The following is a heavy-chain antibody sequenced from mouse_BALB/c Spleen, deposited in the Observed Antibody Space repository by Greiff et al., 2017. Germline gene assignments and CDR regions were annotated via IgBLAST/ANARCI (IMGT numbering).Heavy chain of an antibody. V-gene: IGHV14-3*02. D-gene: IGHD1-2*01. J-gene: IGHJ1*01. Sequence: EVQLQQSGAELVKPGASVKLSCTASGFNIKDTYMHWVMQRPEQGLEWIGRIDPANGNTKYDPKFQGKATITADTSSNTAYLQLSSLTSEDTAVYYCARDYYGSYWYFDVWGAGTTVTVSS. CDR3: ARDYYGSYWYFDV. CDR1: GFNIKDTY. CDR2: IDPANGNT.